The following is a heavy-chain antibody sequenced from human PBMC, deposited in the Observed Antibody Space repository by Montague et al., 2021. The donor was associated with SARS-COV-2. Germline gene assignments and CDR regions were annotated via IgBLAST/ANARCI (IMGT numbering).Heavy chain of an antibody. D-gene: IGHD1-26*01. J-gene: IGHJ3*02. V-gene: IGHV3-30*04. Sequence: SLRLSCAASGFTFSSYAMHWVRQAPGKGLEWVAVISHDGSNKYYADSVKGRFTISRDNSKNTLYLQMNSLRAEDTAVYYCARELPGAPFIWGQGTMVTVSS. CDR2: ISHDGSNK. CDR3: ARELPGAPFI. CDR1: GFTFSSYA.